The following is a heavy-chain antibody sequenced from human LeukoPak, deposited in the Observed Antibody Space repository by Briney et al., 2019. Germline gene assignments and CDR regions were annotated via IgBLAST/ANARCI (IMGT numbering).Heavy chain of an antibody. J-gene: IGHJ4*02. CDR1: GYTFTDYY. D-gene: IGHD6-13*01. V-gene: IGHV1-2*02. CDR2: INPDSGGT. CDR3: ARGEGSSIDY. Sequence: ASVKVSCKASGYTFTDYYMHWVRQAPGQGLEWMVWINPDSGGTNYAQKFQGRVTMTIDTSITTAYLELTGLTSDDTAVYYCARGEGSSIDYWGQGTLVTVSS.